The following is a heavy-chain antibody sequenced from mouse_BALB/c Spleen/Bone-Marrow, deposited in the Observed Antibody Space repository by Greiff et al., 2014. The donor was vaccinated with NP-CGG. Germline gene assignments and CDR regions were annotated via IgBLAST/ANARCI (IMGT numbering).Heavy chain of an antibody. D-gene: IGHD2-4*01. CDR2: IDPANGNT. V-gene: IGHV14-3*02. J-gene: IGHJ1*01. Sequence: EVQLQQSGAELVKPGASVMLSCTASGFNIKDTYMHWVKQRPEQGLEWIGRIDPANGNTKYDPKFQGKATITADTSSNTAYLQLSSLTSEDTAVYYCANYDYGWYFDVWGAGTTVTVSS. CDR3: ANYDYGWYFDV. CDR1: GFNIKDTY.